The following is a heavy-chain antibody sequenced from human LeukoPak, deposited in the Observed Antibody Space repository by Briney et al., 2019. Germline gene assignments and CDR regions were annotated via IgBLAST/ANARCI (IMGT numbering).Heavy chain of an antibody. J-gene: IGHJ5*02. CDR3: ARLVSGHSSGWYPANWFDP. CDR2: FYYSGGT. CDR1: GGSISSSSYY. V-gene: IGHV4-39*01. Sequence: SETLSLACSVSGGSISSSSYYWGWIRQPPGKGLELIGNFYYSGGTYYNPSLKSRVTIAADTSKNQFSLRLSPVTAADTAVYYCARLVSGHSSGWYPANWFDPWGQGTLVTVSS. D-gene: IGHD6-19*01.